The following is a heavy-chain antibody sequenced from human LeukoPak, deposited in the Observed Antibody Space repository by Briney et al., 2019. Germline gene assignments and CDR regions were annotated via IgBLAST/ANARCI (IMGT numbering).Heavy chain of an antibody. Sequence: PGGSLRLSCAASGFTFSSNAMNWVRQAPGKGLEWVSRISGSGRNIYYADSVKGRFTISRDNSKNTLYLQMNSLRAEDTAVYYCARDKAGLFDYWGQGTLVTVSS. CDR1: GFTFSSNA. CDR2: ISGSGRNI. CDR3: ARDKAGLFDY. J-gene: IGHJ4*02. V-gene: IGHV3-23*01.